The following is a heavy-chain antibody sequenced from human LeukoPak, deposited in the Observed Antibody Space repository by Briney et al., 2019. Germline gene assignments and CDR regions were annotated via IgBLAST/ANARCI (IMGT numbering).Heavy chain of an antibody. J-gene: IGHJ4*02. V-gene: IGHV1-46*01. Sequence: ASVKVSCKASGYTFTSYYMHWVRQAPGQGLEWMGIINPSGGSTSYAQKFQGRVAMTRDTSTSTVYMELSGLRSEDTAVYYCARDSSWKYFDYWGQGTLVTVSS. CDR2: INPSGGST. CDR1: GYTFTSYY. CDR3: ARDSSWKYFDY. D-gene: IGHD6-13*01.